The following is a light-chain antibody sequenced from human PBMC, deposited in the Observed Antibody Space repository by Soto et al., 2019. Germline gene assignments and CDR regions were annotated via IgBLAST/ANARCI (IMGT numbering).Light chain of an antibody. J-gene: IGLJ3*02. CDR2: DNN. Sequence: QSVLTQPPSMSAAPGQTVTISCSGSAFSIGNNYVSWYQQVPGTAPKLLIYDNNKRPSGIPDRFTGSKSVTSATLDITGLQTGDEADYYCVTWDFSLNTVVFGGGTKLTVL. CDR1: AFSIGNNY. CDR3: VTWDFSLNTVV. V-gene: IGLV1-51*01.